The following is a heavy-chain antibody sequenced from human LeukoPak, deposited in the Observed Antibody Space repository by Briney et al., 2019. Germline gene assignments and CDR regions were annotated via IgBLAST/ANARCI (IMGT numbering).Heavy chain of an antibody. V-gene: IGHV1-18*01. CDR1: GYTFTSYG. CDR3: ARVISDYVWGSYRYDDY. J-gene: IGHJ4*02. CDR2: ISAYNGNT. Sequence: ASVKVSCKASGYTFTSYGISWVRQAPGQGLEWMGWISAYNGNTNYAQKLQGRVTMTTDTSTSTAYMELRSLRSDDTAVYYCARVISDYVWGSYRYDDYWGQGTLVTVSS. D-gene: IGHD3-16*02.